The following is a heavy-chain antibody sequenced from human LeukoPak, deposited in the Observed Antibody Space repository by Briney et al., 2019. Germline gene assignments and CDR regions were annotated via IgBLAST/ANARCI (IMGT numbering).Heavy chain of an antibody. CDR2: IYHSGST. CDR3: ARDRSRIVVVPAAMNDAFDI. D-gene: IGHD2-2*01. Sequence: PSETLSLTCAVSGYSISSGYYWGRIRQTPGNGLEWIGSIYHSGSTYYNPSLKSRVTISVDTSKNQFSLKLSSVTAADTAVYYCARDRSRIVVVPAAMNDAFDIWGQGTMVTASS. V-gene: IGHV4-38-2*02. CDR1: GYSISSGYY. J-gene: IGHJ3*02.